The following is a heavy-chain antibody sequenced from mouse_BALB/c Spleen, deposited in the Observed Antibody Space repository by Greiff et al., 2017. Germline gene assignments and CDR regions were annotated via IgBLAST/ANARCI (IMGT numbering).Heavy chain of an antibody. V-gene: IGHV2-2*02. CDR2: IWSGGST. CDR1: GFSLTSYG. J-gene: IGHJ4*01. Sequence: QVQLQQSGPGLVQPSQSLSITCTVSGFSLTSYGVHWVRQSPGKGLEWLGVIWSGGSTDYNAAFISRLSISKDNSKSQVFFKMNSLQANDTAIYYCARERALMITTWYYAMDYWGQGTSVTVSS. D-gene: IGHD2-4*01. CDR3: ARERALMITTWYYAMDY.